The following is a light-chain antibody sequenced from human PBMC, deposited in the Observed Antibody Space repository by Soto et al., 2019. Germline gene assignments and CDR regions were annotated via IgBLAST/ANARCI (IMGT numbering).Light chain of an antibody. CDR3: SSYTSNSTPVV. Sequence: QSVLTQPASVSGSPGQSITISCTGTSSDVGDYNYVSWYQQHPGKAPKLMIYHVSNRPSGVSNRFSGSKSGNTASLTISGLQAEDEADYHYSSYTSNSTPVVFGGGTKLTVL. CDR1: SSDVGDYNY. J-gene: IGLJ3*02. V-gene: IGLV2-14*01. CDR2: HVS.